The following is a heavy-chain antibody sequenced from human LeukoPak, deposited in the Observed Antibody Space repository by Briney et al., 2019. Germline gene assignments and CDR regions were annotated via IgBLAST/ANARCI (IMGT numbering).Heavy chain of an antibody. V-gene: IGHV3-43*01. D-gene: IGHD3-10*01. J-gene: IGHJ4*02. CDR2: ISWDGGST. CDR3: AKASLGEGDFDY. Sequence: GGSLRLSCAASGFTFDDYTMHWVRQAPGKGLEWVSLISWDGGSTYYADSVKGRFTISRDNSKNSLYLQMNSLRTEDTALYYCAKASLGEGDFDYWGQGTQVTVSS. CDR1: GFTFDDYT.